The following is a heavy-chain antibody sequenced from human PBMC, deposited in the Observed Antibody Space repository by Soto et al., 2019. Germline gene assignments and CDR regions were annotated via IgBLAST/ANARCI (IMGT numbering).Heavy chain of an antibody. CDR2: ISAYNGNT. CDR1: GYTFTSYG. CDR3: ARDRHTAMVSINWFDP. V-gene: IGHV1-18*04. J-gene: IGHJ5*02. Sequence: ASVKGSCKASGYTFTSYGISWVRQAPGQGLEWMGWISAYNGNTNYAQKLQGRVTMTTDTSTSTAYMELRSLRSDDTAVYYCARDRHTAMVSINWFDPWGQGTLVTVSS. D-gene: IGHD5-18*01.